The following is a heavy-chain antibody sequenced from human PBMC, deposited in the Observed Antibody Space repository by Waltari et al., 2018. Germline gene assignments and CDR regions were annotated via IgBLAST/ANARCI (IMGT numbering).Heavy chain of an antibody. CDR1: GDSISGYH. J-gene: IGHJ4*02. V-gene: IGHV4-59*01. CDR3: ARDGRGYNYGYGLDY. D-gene: IGHD5-18*01. CDR2: IYFTGTT. Sequence: QVQLQESGPGLVKPSETLSLMCTVSGDSISGYHWSWIRQPPGKGLEWIGYIYFTGTTNYNPSLKSRVTMSLDTPKNQFSLNLRSVTAADTAVYYCARDGRGYNYGYGLDYWGQGTLVTVSS.